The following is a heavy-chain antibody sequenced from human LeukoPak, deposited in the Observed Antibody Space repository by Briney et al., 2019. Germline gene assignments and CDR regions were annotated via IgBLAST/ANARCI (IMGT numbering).Heavy chain of an antibody. CDR2: IMPLFNTA. CDR3: ARVDRYHYYLDV. Sequence: GASVKVSCKASGGTFSSYSITWVRQAPGQGLEWMGGIMPLFNTANYAQQFQGRVTITTDESTSTAYMELSSLRFEDTAMYYCARVDRYHYYLDVWGKGTTVNVSS. V-gene: IGHV1-69*05. CDR1: GGTFSSYS. J-gene: IGHJ6*03.